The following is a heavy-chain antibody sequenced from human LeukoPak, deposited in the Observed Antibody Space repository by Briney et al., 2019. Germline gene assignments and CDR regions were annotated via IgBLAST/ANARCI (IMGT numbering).Heavy chain of an antibody. CDR3: AKAELGVDTFFDY. Sequence: GGSLRLSCAASGFTFSSYSMNWVRQAPGKGLEWVSSISSSSSYIYYADSVKGRFTISRDNAKNSLYLQMNSLRAEDTAFYYCAKAELGVDTFFDYWGQGTLVTVSS. D-gene: IGHD3-3*01. CDR2: ISSSSSYI. CDR1: GFTFSSYS. V-gene: IGHV3-21*04. J-gene: IGHJ4*02.